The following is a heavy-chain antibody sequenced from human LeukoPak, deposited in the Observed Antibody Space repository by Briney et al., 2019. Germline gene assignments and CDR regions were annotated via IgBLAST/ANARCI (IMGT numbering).Heavy chain of an antibody. J-gene: IGHJ4*02. CDR3: VRPYCSSTSCYGYFDY. CDR1: GYSFTSYW. Sequence: GESLKISCKGSGYSFTSYWIGWVRQMPGKGLEWMGIIYPGDSDTRYSPSFQGQVTISADKSISTAYLQWSSLEASDTATYYCVRPYCSSTSCYGYFDYWGQGTLVTVSS. CDR2: IYPGDSDT. V-gene: IGHV5-51*01. D-gene: IGHD2-2*01.